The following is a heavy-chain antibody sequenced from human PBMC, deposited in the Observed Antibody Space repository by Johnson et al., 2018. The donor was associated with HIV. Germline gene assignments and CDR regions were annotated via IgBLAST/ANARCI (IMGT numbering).Heavy chain of an antibody. V-gene: IGHV3-66*02. J-gene: IGHJ3*02. CDR2: IYSGGST. D-gene: IGHD6-13*01. Sequence: VQLVESGGGLVKPGGSLRLSCAASGFTFSDYYMSWIRQAPGKGLEWVSVIYSGGSTYYADSVKGRFTISRDNSKNTLYLQMNSLRAEDTAVYYCASWGVGSSWNHDAFDIWGQGTMVTVSS. CDR3: ASWGVGSSWNHDAFDI. CDR1: GFTFSDYY.